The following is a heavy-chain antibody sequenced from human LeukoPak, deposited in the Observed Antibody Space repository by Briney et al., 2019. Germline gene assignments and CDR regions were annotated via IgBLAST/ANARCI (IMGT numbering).Heavy chain of an antibody. CDR3: ARGLRGSPAFDY. J-gene: IGHJ4*02. Sequence: ASVKVSCKASGYTFTGYYMHWVRQAPGQGLEWMGWINPNSGGTNYAQKFQGRVTMTRNTSINTAYMELSRLGSDDTAVYYCARGLRGSPAFDYWGQGTLVTVSS. CDR2: INPNSGGT. V-gene: IGHV1-2*02. D-gene: IGHD2-2*01. CDR1: GYTFTGYY.